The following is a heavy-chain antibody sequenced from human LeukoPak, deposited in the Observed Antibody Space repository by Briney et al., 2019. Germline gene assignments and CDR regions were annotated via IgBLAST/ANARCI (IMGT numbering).Heavy chain of an antibody. J-gene: IGHJ5*02. CDR1: GYIFTGPS. V-gene: IGHV7-4-1*02. Sequence: GASVKVPCKASGYIFTGPSINWLRQAPGQGLEWMGWINTNTGNPTYAQGFTGRFVFSLDTSISTTYLEITSLRTDDTAVYYCARDMASIRFDTWGQGTLVTVSS. D-gene: IGHD5-24*01. CDR2: INTNTGNP. CDR3: ARDMASIRFDT.